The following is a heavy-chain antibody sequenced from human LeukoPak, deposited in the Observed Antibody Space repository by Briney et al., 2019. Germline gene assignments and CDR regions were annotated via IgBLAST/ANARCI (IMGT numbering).Heavy chain of an antibody. J-gene: IGHJ5*02. CDR1: GGSISSYY. CDR2: IYYSGST. D-gene: IGHD3-3*01. V-gene: IGHV4-59*12. Sequence: SETLSLTCTVSGGSISSYYWSWIRQPPGKGLEWIGYIYYSGSTNYNPSLKSRVTISVDTSKNQFSLKLSSVTAADTAVYYCARDATYYDFWSGNYNWSDPWGQGTLVTVSS. CDR3: ARDATYYDFWSGNYNWSDP.